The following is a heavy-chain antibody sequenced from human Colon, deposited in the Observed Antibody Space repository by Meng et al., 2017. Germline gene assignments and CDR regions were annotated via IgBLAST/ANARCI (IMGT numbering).Heavy chain of an antibody. Sequence: VQLQESGPGLVKPSGTLSLTCPVSGDSISSDIWWSWVRQPPGKGLEWIGEVYHRGDTNYNPSLKSRVVISVDRSKNQFSLNLSSVTAADTAVYYCGRDQGRQLINHWGQGTLVTASS. CDR1: GDSISSDIW. D-gene: IGHD1-1*01. V-gene: IGHV4-4*02. CDR3: GRDQGRQLINH. CDR2: VYHRGDT. J-gene: IGHJ4*02.